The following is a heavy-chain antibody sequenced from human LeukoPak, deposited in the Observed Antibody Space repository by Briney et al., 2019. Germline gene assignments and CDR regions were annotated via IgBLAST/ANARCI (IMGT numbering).Heavy chain of an antibody. D-gene: IGHD6-19*01. CDR3: ARGIAYSSGWSYEYFQH. Sequence: GASVKVSCKASGYTFTSYGISWVRQAPGQGLEWMGWISAYNGNTNYAQKLQGRVTTTTDTSTSTAYMELRSLRSDDTAVYYCARGIAYSSGWSYEYFQHWGQGTLVTVSS. V-gene: IGHV1-18*01. CDR2: ISAYNGNT. J-gene: IGHJ1*01. CDR1: GYTFTSYG.